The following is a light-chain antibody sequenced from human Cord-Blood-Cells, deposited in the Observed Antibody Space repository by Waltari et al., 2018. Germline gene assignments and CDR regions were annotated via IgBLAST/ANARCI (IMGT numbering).Light chain of an antibody. J-gene: IGLJ3*02. CDR2: EVS. CDR1: SRDVGGSTL. Sequence: QSALTQPASVSGSPGQSITIPCTGTSRDVGGSTLVSWYQQHPGKAPKLMIYEVSKRPSGVSNRFSGSKSGNTASLTISGLQAEDEADYYCCSYAGSSTWVFGGGTKLTVL. CDR3: CSYAGSSTWV. V-gene: IGLV2-23*02.